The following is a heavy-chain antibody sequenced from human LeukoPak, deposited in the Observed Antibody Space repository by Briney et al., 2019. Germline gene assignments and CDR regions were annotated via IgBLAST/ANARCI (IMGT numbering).Heavy chain of an antibody. J-gene: IGHJ3*02. D-gene: IGHD5-12*01. V-gene: IGHV3-33*01. CDR2: IWYDGSNK. CDR3: ARPGYSGFIDGFDI. CDR1: GFTFSSYG. Sequence: PGGSLRLSCAASGFTFSSYGMHWVRQAPGKGLEWVAVIWYDGSNKYYADSVKGRFTISRDNSKNTLYLQMNSLRAEDTAVYYCARPGYSGFIDGFDIWGQGTMVTVSS.